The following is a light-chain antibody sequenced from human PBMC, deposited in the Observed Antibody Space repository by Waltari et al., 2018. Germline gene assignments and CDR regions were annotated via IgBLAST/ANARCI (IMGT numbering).Light chain of an antibody. J-gene: IGKJ1*01. CDR2: ETS. Sequence: DIQMTQSPSSLSASAGDTVTITSRASQGFSTYLNWYQQKPGKPPKRLIYETSNLESGVPSRVSGSGSGTDFTLTSSSLQPEDFATYYCLQYNSHPWTFGQGTKLEIK. V-gene: IGKV1-17*01. CDR3: LQYNSHPWT. CDR1: QGFSTY.